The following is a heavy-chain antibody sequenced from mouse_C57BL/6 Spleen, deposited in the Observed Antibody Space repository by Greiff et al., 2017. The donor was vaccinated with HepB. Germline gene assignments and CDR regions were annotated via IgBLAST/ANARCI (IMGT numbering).Heavy chain of an antibody. CDR3: AYSYGSCGWFAY. J-gene: IGHJ3*01. CDR1: GFSLTSYG. Sequence: QVQLKESGPGLVAPSQCLSITCTASGFSLTSYGVSWVRQPPGKGLEWLGVIWGDASTNYHSALISRLSISKDNSKSQVFLKLNSQQTDDTAADSCAYSYGSCGWFAYWGQGTLVTVSA. CDR2: IWGDAST. D-gene: IGHD1-1*02. V-gene: IGHV2-3*01.